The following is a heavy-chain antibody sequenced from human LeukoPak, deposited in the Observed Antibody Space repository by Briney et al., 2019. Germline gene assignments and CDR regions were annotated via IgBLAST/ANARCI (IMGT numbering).Heavy chain of an antibody. D-gene: IGHD1-1*01. CDR1: GDSISSYY. CDR3: AREGTSGTHLNWFDP. Sequence: SETLSLTCTVSGDSISSYYWSWIRQPPGKGLEWIGHIYGSGSTNYNPSLKSRVTLSVDTSKNQFSLKLSSVTAADTAVYYCAREGTSGTHLNWFDPWGQGTLVTVSS. V-gene: IGHV4-59*01. J-gene: IGHJ5*02. CDR2: IYGSGST.